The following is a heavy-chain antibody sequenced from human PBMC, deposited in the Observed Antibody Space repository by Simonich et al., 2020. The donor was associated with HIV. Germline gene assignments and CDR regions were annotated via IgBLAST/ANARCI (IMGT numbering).Heavy chain of an antibody. CDR3: ARRHPTTVTTPYFDY. Sequence: QVQLQQWGAGLLKPSETLSLTCAVYGGSFSGYYWSWNRQPPGKGLEWIGEINHSGSTNYKPSLKSRVTISVDTSKNQFSLKLSSVTAADTAVYYCARRHPTTVTTPYFDYWGQGTLVTVSS. CDR2: INHSGST. J-gene: IGHJ4*02. CDR1: GGSFSGYY. D-gene: IGHD4-17*01. V-gene: IGHV4-34*01.